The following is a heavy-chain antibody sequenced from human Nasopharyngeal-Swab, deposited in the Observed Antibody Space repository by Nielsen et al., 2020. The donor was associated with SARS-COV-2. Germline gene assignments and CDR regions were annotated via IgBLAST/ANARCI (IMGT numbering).Heavy chain of an antibody. Sequence: GGSLRLSCAASGFTFSSYSMNWVRQAPGKGLEWVSSISSSSGYIYYADSMKGRFTISRDNAKNSLYLQMNSLRAEDTAVYYCAREVNGYYDYWGQGTLVTVSS. CDR2: ISSSSGYI. V-gene: IGHV3-21*01. D-gene: IGHD3-9*01. CDR3: AREVNGYYDY. J-gene: IGHJ4*02. CDR1: GFTFSSYS.